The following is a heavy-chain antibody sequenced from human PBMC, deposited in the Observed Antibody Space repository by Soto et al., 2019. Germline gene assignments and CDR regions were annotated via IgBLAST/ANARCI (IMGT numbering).Heavy chain of an antibody. CDR1: GFTFSILA. CDR2: ISYDGSNK. V-gene: IGHV3-30*18. Sequence: VQLLESGGGLVQPGGSLRLSCAASGFTFSILAMGWVRQAPGKGLEWVAVISYDGSNKYYADSVKGRFTISRDNSKNTLYLQMNSLRAEDTAVYYCAKEPPTPTVTTFRFGMDVWGQGTTVTVSS. CDR3: AKEPPTPTVTTFRFGMDV. J-gene: IGHJ6*02. D-gene: IGHD4-17*01.